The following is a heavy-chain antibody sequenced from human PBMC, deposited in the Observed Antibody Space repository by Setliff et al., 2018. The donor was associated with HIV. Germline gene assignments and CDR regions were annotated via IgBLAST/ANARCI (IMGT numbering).Heavy chain of an antibody. V-gene: IGHV1-69*13. Sequence: GASVKVSCKASGGTFSSYVISWVRQAPGQGLEWMGGIIPIFGTANYAQKFQGRVTITADESTSTAYMELSSLRSEDTAMYYCARGLDGPGESDYYDSSGYHFFAYWGQGTLVTVSS. CDR3: ARGLDGPGESDYYDSSGYHFFAY. CDR2: IIPIFGTA. J-gene: IGHJ4*02. D-gene: IGHD3-22*01. CDR1: GGTFSSYV.